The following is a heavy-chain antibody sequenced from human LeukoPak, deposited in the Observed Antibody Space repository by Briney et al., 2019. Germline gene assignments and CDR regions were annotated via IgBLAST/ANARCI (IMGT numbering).Heavy chain of an antibody. Sequence: GGSLRLSCAASGFTFNNYAMSWVRQAPGKGLEWVSTIGFGDDSAYYADSVKGRFTISRDNSKNTLYLQMNYLRAEDTAVYYCAKDPTSVGGRHDWLLDSWGQGTLVAVSS. CDR1: GFTFNNYA. J-gene: IGHJ5*02. CDR2: IGFGDDSA. CDR3: AKDPTSVGGRHDWLLDS. V-gene: IGHV3-23*01. D-gene: IGHD3-9*01.